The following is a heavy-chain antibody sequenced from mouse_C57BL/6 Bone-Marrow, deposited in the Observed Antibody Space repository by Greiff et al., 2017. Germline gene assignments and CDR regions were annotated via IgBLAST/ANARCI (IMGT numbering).Heavy chain of an antibody. CDR2: IYPGDGDT. J-gene: IGHJ2*01. CDR3: ARRNCDHLDY. D-gene: IGHD4-1*01. CDR1: GYAFSSSW. V-gene: IGHV1-82*01. Sequence: QVQLQQSGPELVKPGASVKISCKASGYAFSSSWMNWVKQRPGKGLEWIGRIYPGDGDTNYNGKFKGKATLTADKSSSTAYMQLSSLTSEDSAIYFCARRNCDHLDYWGQGTTLTVSS.